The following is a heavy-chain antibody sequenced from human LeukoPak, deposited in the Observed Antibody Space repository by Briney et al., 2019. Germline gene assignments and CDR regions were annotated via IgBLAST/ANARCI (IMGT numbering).Heavy chain of an antibody. J-gene: IGHJ4*02. V-gene: IGHV3-48*01. D-gene: IGHD2-2*01. CDR3: AGAPGCSSTSCPYLGF. CDR2: ISSSSSTI. Sequence: GGSLRLSCAASGFTFSSYTMNWVRQAPGKGLEWVSYISSSSSTIYYADSVKGRFTISRDNAKNSLYLQMNSLRAEDTAVYYCAGAPGCSSTSCPYLGFWGQGTLVTVSS. CDR1: GFTFSSYT.